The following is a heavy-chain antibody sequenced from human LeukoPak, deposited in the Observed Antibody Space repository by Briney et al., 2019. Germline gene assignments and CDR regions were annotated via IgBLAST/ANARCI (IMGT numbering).Heavy chain of an antibody. J-gene: IGHJ3*02. CDR1: GGSFSGYY. D-gene: IGHD4-17*01. V-gene: IGHV4-34*01. CDR3: ARVGRGVTTSYAFDI. CDR2: INHSGST. Sequence: SETLSLTCAVYGGSFSGYYWSWIRQPPGKGLEWIGEINHSGSTNYNPSLKSRVTISVDTSKNQFSLKLSSVTAADTAVYYCARVGRGVTTSYAFDIWGQGTMATVSS.